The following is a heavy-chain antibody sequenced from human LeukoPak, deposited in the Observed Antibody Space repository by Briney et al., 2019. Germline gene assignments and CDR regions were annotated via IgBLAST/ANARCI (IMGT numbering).Heavy chain of an antibody. CDR3: ARDHVQGYLPDAFDI. J-gene: IGHJ3*02. CDR2: IYYSGST. V-gene: IGHV4-31*03. CDR1: GGSISSGGYY. D-gene: IGHD3-10*02. Sequence: SQTLSLTCTVSGGSISSGGYYWSWIRQHPGKGLEWIGYIYYSGSTYYNPSLKSRVTISVDTSKNQFSLKLSSVTAADTAVYYCARDHVQGYLPDAFDIWGQGTMVTVSS.